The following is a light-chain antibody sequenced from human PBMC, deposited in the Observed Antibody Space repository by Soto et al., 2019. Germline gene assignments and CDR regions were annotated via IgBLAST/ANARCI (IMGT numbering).Light chain of an antibody. Sequence: SSELTQPPSVSVSPGQTANITCSGDKLEDKYACWYQQKPGQSPVLVIYQDTKRPSGIPERFSGSNSGNTATLTISGTQAMDEADFYCQAWDSSTGVVFGGGTKLTVL. J-gene: IGLJ2*01. CDR1: KLEDKY. V-gene: IGLV3-1*01. CDR3: QAWDSSTGVV. CDR2: QDT.